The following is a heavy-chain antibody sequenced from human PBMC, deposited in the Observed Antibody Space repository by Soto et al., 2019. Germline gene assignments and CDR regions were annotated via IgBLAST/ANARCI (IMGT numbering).Heavy chain of an antibody. V-gene: IGHV1-18*01. CDR3: ARDLPTMDV. Sequence: QVQLVQSGAEVKKPGASVKVSCKASGYTFTSYGISWVRQAPGQGLEWMGWIRAYNGNTNYAQKLQGRVTMTTDTFTSTGYMELRRLRSEDTAVYYCARDLPTMDVWGQGTTVTVSS. CDR2: IRAYNGNT. J-gene: IGHJ6*02. CDR1: GYTFTSYG.